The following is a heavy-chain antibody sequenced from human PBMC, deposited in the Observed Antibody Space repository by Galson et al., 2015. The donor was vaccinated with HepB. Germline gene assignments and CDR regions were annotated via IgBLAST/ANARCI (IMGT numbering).Heavy chain of an antibody. Sequence: QSGAEVKKPGASVRVSCKASGYSFTDYGISWVRQAPGQGLEWMGWISAYNGNTKITQNFQGRGTMTTDTSTRTAFMELRSLRSDDMAMYYCARDPLETATIRGFDYWGQGTQVIVSS. J-gene: IGHJ4*02. CDR1: GYSFTDYG. CDR3: ARDPLETATIRGFDY. CDR2: ISAYNGNT. D-gene: IGHD5-24*01. V-gene: IGHV1-18*03.